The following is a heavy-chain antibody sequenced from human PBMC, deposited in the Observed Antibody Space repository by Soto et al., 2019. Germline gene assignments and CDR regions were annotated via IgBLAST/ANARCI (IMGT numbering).Heavy chain of an antibody. CDR1: GGSISSYY. CDR2: IYYGGST. V-gene: IGHV4-59*01. Sequence: SETLSLTCTVSGGSISSYYWSWIRRPPGKGLEWIGYIYYGGSTNYNPSLKSRVTISVDTSKNQFSLKLSSVTAADTAVYYCGRAGGIAVAGMGSDPWGQGTLVTVSS. CDR3: GRAGGIAVAGMGSDP. J-gene: IGHJ5*02. D-gene: IGHD6-19*01.